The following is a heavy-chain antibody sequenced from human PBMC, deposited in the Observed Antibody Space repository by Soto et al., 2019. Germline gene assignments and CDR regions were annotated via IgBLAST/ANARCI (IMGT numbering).Heavy chain of an antibody. CDR1: GVSITGHH. J-gene: IGHJ2*01. Sequence: QVQLQESGPGLVKPSETLSLTCAVSGVSITGHHWSWIRQSPGKGLEWIGYVSYSGSTKYNPSLKPPVTISLDTSEGQVSLELSSVTAADTAVYYCARGQWYFDLWGRGTLVTVSS. CDR2: VSYSGST. V-gene: IGHV4-59*11. CDR3: ARGQWYFDL.